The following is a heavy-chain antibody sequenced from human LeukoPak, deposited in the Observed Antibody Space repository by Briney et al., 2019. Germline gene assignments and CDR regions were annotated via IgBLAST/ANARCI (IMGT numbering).Heavy chain of an antibody. D-gene: IGHD2-2*01. V-gene: IGHV3-30*18. CDR1: GFTFSSYG. J-gene: IGHJ4*02. CDR2: ISYDGSNK. Sequence: GGSLRLSCAASGFTFSSYGMHWARQAPGKGLEWVAVISYDGSNKYYADSVKGRFTISRDNSKNTLYLQMNSLRAEDTAVYYCAKDHFRDCSSTSCYFLDYWGQGTLVTVSS. CDR3: AKDHFRDCSSTSCYFLDY.